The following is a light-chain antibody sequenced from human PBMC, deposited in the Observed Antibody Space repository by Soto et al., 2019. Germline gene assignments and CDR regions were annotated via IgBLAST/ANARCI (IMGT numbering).Light chain of an antibody. J-gene: IGKJ3*01. CDR2: AAS. CDR3: QQSYGNPG. Sequence: DIQMTQSPSTLSASVGARVPITCRASQNIGSFLNWYQQKPGKAPKLLIYAASSLQSGVPSRFSGSGSGTDFTLTITTLQPEDFATYHCQQSYGNPGFGPGTKVDNK. CDR1: QNIGSF. V-gene: IGKV1-39*01.